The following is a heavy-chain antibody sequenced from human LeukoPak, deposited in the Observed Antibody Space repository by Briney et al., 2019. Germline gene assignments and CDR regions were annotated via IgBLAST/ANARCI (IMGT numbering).Heavy chain of an antibody. Sequence: SQTLSLTCAISGDSVSSNSATWNWIRLSPSRGLEWLGRTYYRSKWYNNYAGSLKSRISINPDTSKNQFSLQLNSVTPEDTAVYYCARGDQNFDYWGQGTLVTVSS. CDR1: GDSVSSNSAT. CDR3: ARGDQNFDY. V-gene: IGHV6-1*01. J-gene: IGHJ4*02. CDR2: TYYRSKWYN.